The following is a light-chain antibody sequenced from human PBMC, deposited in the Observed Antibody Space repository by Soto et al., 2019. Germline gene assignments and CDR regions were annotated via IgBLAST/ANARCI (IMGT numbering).Light chain of an antibody. CDR1: QSISNS. CDR2: DAS. V-gene: IGKV1-5*01. J-gene: IGKJ1*01. CDR3: QQYNRYSPWT. Sequence: PSQSISNSLAWYQQKPGKAPKVLIYDASSLESGVPSRFSGSVSGTEFTLTISSLQPDDFATYYCQQYNRYSPWTFGQGTKVDIK.